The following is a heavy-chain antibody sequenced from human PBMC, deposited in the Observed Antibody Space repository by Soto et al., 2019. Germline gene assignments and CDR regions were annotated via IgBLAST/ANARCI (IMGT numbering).Heavy chain of an antibody. V-gene: IGHV3-23*01. CDR3: ARSPGKGNLNPGTYYFDL. Sequence: GGSLRLSCTASRFTFSSYAITWVRQAPEKGLEWVSTISSSGYSTYYADSVKGRFTISRDNSKNTLYLHISSLRVEDTAVYFCARSPGKGNLNPGTYYFDLWGQGTLVTVSS. D-gene: IGHD1-1*01. CDR1: RFTFSSYA. J-gene: IGHJ4*02. CDR2: ISSSGYST.